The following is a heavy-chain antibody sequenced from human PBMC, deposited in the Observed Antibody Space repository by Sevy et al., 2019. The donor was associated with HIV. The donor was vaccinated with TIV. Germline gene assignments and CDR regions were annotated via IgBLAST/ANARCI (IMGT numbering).Heavy chain of an antibody. J-gene: IGHJ6*02. CDR2: ISWNGFST. CDR3: AKDTVPVGYRFDYQYTYYYGMDV. V-gene: IGHV3-9*01. Sequence: GGSLRLSCVASGSGFRFDDYAMNWVRQAPGKGLEWVAGISWNGFSTGYGDSVKGRATISRDNAKNSVYLQMNNLRDEDTALYYCAKDTVPVGYRFDYQYTYYYGMDVWGQWTTVTVSS. D-gene: IGHD5-18*01. CDR1: GSGFRFDDYA.